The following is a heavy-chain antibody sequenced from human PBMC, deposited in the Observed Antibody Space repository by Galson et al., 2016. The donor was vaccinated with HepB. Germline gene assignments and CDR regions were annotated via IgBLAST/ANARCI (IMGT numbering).Heavy chain of an antibody. CDR1: GFTFSNYA. CDR3: AKDRAGSTSGWYRGFSVDY. D-gene: IGHD6-19*01. J-gene: IGHJ4*02. Sequence: LRLSCAVSGFTFSNYAMSWVRQAPGKGLEWVLAISGSGESTYYADSVKGRFSISRDNSKNTLSLQMNSLRAEDTAVYYCAKDRAGSTSGWYRGFSVDYWGQGTLVTVSS. V-gene: IGHV3-23*01. CDR2: ISGSGEST.